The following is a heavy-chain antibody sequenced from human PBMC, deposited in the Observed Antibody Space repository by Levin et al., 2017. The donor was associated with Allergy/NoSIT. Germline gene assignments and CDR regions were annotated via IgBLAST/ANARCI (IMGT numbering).Heavy chain of an antibody. CDR3: ARHYGPTRVYQNPLNWFDP. D-gene: IGHD6-13*01. CDR1: GGSISSSSYY. J-gene: IGHJ5*02. CDR2: IYYSGST. Sequence: SETLSLTCTVSGGSISSSSYYWGWIRQPPGTGLEWIGSIYYSGSTYYNPSLKSRVTISVDTSKNQFPLKLSSVTGADTAVYYCARHYGPTRVYQNPLNWFDPWGQGTLVTVSS. V-gene: IGHV4-39*01.